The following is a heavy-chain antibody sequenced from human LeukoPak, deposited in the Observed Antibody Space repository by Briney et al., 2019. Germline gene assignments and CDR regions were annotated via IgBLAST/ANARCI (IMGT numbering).Heavy chain of an antibody. CDR3: ARYNYNSAAFSYFDS. CDR2: IYFSGGA. V-gene: IGHV4-31*03. CDR1: GGTISSGRYH. Sequence: SETLSLTCSVSGGTISSGRYHWAWIRQHPGKGLEWIGYIYFSGGASYNPSLRSRIILSVDTSNNQFSLQMNSVTAADTAVYYCARYNYNSAAFSYFDSWGQGTLVTVSS. D-gene: IGHD3-10*01. J-gene: IGHJ4*02.